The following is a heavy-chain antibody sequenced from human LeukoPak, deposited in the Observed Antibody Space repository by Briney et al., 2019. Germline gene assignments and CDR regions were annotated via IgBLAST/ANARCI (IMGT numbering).Heavy chain of an antibody. J-gene: IGHJ4*02. CDR1: GFAFSDYY. V-gene: IGHV3-11*01. D-gene: IGHD3-22*01. CDR3: VRVRIYYDSSGYQYFDY. Sequence: GGSLRLSCVASGFAFSDYYMSWIRQPPGKGLEWLSYISTSATNIFYADSVKGRFIISRDNARNSLFLQMNSLRAEDTAVYYCVRVRIYYDSSGYQYFDYWGQGTQVTVSS. CDR2: ISTSATNI.